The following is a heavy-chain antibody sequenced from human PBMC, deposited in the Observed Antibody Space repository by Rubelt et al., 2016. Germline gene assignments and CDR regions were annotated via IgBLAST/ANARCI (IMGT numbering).Heavy chain of an antibody. CDR1: GYSISSGYY. J-gene: IGHJ4*02. CDR3: ALGDHSGTPIDY. Sequence: QVQLQESGPRLVQPSETLSLTCTVSGYSISSGYYWGWIRQPPGKGLEWIGSIYHTGTTYYNPSLKSRVTISVDRSKNQFSLKLTAVTAADTAVYYCALGDHSGTPIDYWGQGTVVTVSS. CDR2: IYHTGTT. V-gene: IGHV4-38-2*02. D-gene: IGHD1-1*01.